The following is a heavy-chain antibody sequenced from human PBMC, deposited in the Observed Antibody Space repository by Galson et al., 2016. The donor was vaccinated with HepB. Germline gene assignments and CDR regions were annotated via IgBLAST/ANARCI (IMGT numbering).Heavy chain of an antibody. V-gene: IGHV5-51*01. Sequence: QSGAEVKKPGESLKISCTGSGYRFANYWIGWVRQMPGKGLESMGIVYPGNSEIRYSPSFQGQVTISADKSITTVYLQWNSLKASDSSIYYCARHECRGSDCFSANDFWGQGTVVTVSS. J-gene: IGHJ3*01. CDR2: VYPGNSEI. CDR1: GYRFANYW. CDR3: ARHECRGSDCFSANDF. D-gene: IGHD2-21*02.